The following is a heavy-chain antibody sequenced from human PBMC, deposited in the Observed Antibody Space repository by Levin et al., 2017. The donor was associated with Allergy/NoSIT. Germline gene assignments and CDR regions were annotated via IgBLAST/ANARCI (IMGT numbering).Heavy chain of an antibody. D-gene: IGHD3-10*01. CDR2: ISYDGSNK. J-gene: IGHJ4*02. CDR3: AKEGPKSGSALADY. V-gene: IGHV3-30*18. Sequence: HPGGSLRLSCAASGFTFSSYGMQWVRQAPGKGLEWVAVISYDGSNKYYADSVKGRFTISRDNSKNTLHLQMSSLRVEDTAVYYCAKEGPKSGSALADYWGQGILVTVSS. CDR1: GFTFSSYG.